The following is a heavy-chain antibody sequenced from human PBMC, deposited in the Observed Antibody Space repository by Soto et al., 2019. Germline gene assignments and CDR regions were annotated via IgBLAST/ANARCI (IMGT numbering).Heavy chain of an antibody. CDR3: ATGPRGETGYYIGWFDT. V-gene: IGHV4-31*03. CDR1: GGSISSGGYY. CDR2: IYYSGST. J-gene: IGHJ5*02. Sequence: QVQLQESGPGLVKPSQTLSLTCTVSGGSISSGGYYWSWIRQHPGKGLEWIGYIYYSGSTYYNPSLKSRVTISVDTSKNQFSLKLSSVTAADTAVYYCATGPRGETGYYIGWFDTWGQGTLVTVSS. D-gene: IGHD3-9*01.